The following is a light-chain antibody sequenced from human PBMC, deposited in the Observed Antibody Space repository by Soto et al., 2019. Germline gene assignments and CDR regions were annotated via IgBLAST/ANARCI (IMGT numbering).Light chain of an antibody. J-gene: IGLJ2*01. Sequence: QSVLTQPASVSGSPGQSITISCTGTSSDVGGYNYVSWYQQHPGKAPKLMIYDVSNRPSGVSNRFTGSKSGNTASLTISGLQAEDEADYYCTSYTSRNTLGVLFGGGTKLTVL. CDR1: SSDVGGYNY. CDR2: DVS. CDR3: TSYTSRNTLGVL. V-gene: IGLV2-14*01.